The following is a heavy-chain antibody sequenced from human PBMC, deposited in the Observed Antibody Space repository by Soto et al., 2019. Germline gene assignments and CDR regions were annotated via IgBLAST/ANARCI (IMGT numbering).Heavy chain of an antibody. CDR3: ARGNYYYYYYMDV. J-gene: IGHJ6*03. Sequence: EVQLVESGGGLVQPGGSLRLSCAASGFTFSSYWMSWVRQAPGKGMEWVDNIKQDGSEKYYVDSVKGRFTISSDNAKNSLYLQMNSLRAEDTAVYYCARGNYYYYYYMDVWGKGTTVTVAS. V-gene: IGHV3-7*01. CDR2: IKQDGSEK. CDR1: GFTFSSYW.